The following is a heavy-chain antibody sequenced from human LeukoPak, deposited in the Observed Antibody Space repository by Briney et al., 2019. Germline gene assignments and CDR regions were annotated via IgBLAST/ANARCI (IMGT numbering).Heavy chain of an antibody. J-gene: IGHJ5*02. V-gene: IGHV3-53*01. Sequence: GGSLRLTRASSGFTHRSNYMRGVRQPRAKGREGASGIYSDGGTSYTASVKGRFTISRDTSKTTMYLHMNSLRAEDTAVYYCASDGIAVADRWAGFAHWGQGALVTVSS. CDR2: IYSDGGT. CDR3: ASDGIAVADRWAGFAH. CDR1: GFTHRSNY. D-gene: IGHD6-19*01.